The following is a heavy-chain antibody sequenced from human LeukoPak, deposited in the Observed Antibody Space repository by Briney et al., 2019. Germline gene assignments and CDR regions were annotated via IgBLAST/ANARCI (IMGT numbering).Heavy chain of an antibody. CDR1: GFTISGFW. J-gene: IGHJ4*01. CDR3: IREVQVRASASLGL. D-gene: IGHD1-1*01. CDR2: MNSAGTTI. V-gene: IGHV3-74*01. Sequence: QPRGSLRLSCAASGFTISGFWMHWVRQVPGEGLVWVARMNSAGTTINYADSVKGRFTISRDNVRNTLHLQMNNLSLEDTAVYFCIREVQVRASASLGLWGRGTLVTVS.